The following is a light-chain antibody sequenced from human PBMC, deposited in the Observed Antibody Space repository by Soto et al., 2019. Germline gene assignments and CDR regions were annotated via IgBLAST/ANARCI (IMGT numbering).Light chain of an antibody. CDR1: QSLEHNDGDTY. CDR2: KVS. CDR3: MQGTHWPSGYT. J-gene: IGKJ2*01. V-gene: IGKV2-30*02. Sequence: DVVMTQSPLSLPVTLGQPASISCRASQSLEHNDGDTYLSWFQQRPGQSPRRLIYKVSNRDSGVPDRFSGSGAGTDFALRISRVEAEDVGIYYGMQGTHWPSGYTFGQGTKLEI.